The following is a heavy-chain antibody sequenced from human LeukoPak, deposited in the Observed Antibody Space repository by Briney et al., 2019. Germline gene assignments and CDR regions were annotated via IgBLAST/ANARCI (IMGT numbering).Heavy chain of an antibody. J-gene: IGHJ4*02. CDR2: INHSGST. CDR3: ARGAGGSVVPAARLIDY. CDR1: GGSFSGYY. V-gene: IGHV4-34*01. D-gene: IGHD2-2*01. Sequence: PSETLSLTCAVYGGSFSGYYWSWIRQPPGKGLEWIGEINHSGSTNYNPSLKSRVTISVDTSKNQFSLKLSSVTAADTAVYCCARGAGGSVVPAARLIDYWGQGTLVTVSS.